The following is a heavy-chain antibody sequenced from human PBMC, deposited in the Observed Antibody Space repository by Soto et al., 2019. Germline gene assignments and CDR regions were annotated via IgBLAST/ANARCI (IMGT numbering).Heavy chain of an antibody. CDR3: ARVSPYCSGGSCYALDY. Sequence: EVQLVESGGGLVQPGGSLRLSCAASGFTVSSNYMSWVRQAPGKGLEWVSVIYSGGSTYYADSVKGRFTISRDNSKNTLYRQMNSLRAEDTAVYYCARVSPYCSGGSCYALDYWGQGTLVTVSS. D-gene: IGHD2-15*01. V-gene: IGHV3-66*01. CDR2: IYSGGST. J-gene: IGHJ4*02. CDR1: GFTVSSNY.